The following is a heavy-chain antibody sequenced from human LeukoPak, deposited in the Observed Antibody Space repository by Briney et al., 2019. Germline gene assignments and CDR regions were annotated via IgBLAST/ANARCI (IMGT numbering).Heavy chain of an antibody. V-gene: IGHV3-23*01. Sequence: PGGSLRLSCAASGFTFSSYAMSWVRQAPGKGLEWVLGISASGGSTYYADSVKGRFTISRDNSKNTLYLQMNSLRAEDTAVYYCAKGRGYGGSYLFYFDYWGQGTLVTVSS. CDR2: ISASGGST. CDR3: AKGRGYGGSYLFYFDY. D-gene: IGHD1-26*01. J-gene: IGHJ4*02. CDR1: GFTFSSYA.